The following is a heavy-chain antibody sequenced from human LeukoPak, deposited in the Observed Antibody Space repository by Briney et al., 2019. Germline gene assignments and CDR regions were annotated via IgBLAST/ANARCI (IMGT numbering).Heavy chain of an antibody. Sequence: PSETLSLTCTVSGGSISSHYWSWIRQPPGKGLEWIGYIYYSGSTNYNPSLKSRVTISVDTSKNQFSLKLSSVTAADTAVYYCAREGYSSSWYSAVAGTGGPNYFDYWGQGTLVTVSS. D-gene: IGHD6-13*01. V-gene: IGHV4-59*11. CDR1: GGSISSHY. CDR3: AREGYSSSWYSAVAGTGGPNYFDY. J-gene: IGHJ4*02. CDR2: IYYSGST.